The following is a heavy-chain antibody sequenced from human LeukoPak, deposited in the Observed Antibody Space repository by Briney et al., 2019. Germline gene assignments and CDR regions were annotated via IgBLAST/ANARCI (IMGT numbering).Heavy chain of an antibody. Sequence: PGGSLRLSCAASGFTFSNYEMNWVRQAPGKGLEWVSYISSSGSTIYYADSVKGRFTISRDNAKNSLYLQMNSLRAEDTAVYYRAKDLRAGDLYFDYWGQGTLVTVSS. CDR1: GFTFSNYE. CDR3: AKDLRAGDLYFDY. V-gene: IGHV3-48*03. D-gene: IGHD1-14*01. J-gene: IGHJ4*02. CDR2: ISSSGSTI.